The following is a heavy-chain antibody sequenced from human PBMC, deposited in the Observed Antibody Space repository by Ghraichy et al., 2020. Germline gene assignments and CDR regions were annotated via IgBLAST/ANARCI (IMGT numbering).Heavy chain of an antibody. CDR3: AREIGYCSGGSCYGDWFDP. J-gene: IGHJ5*02. CDR1: GFTFSSYA. D-gene: IGHD2-15*01. V-gene: IGHV3-30-3*01. Sequence: GGSLRLSCAASGFTFSSYAMHWVRQAPGKGLEWVAVISYDGSNKYYADSVKGRFTISRDNSKNTLYLQMNSLRAEDTAVYYCAREIGYCSGGSCYGDWFDPWGQGTLVTVSS. CDR2: ISYDGSNK.